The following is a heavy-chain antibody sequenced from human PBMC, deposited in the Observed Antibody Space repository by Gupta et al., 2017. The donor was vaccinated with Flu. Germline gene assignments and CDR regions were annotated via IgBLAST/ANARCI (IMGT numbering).Heavy chain of an antibody. CDR2: ISGSGSST. CDR1: GFTFSGYV. CDR3: TRHPSY. V-gene: IGHV3-23*01. J-gene: IGHJ4*02. Sequence: EVQLLESGGGLVQPGGSLRLSCVASGFTFSGYVMSWVRQAPGEGLEWVSGISGSGSSTYYADSVKGWFAISRDNSKNTVYLQMNSLRADDTAVYYCTRHPSYWGQGTLVTVSS.